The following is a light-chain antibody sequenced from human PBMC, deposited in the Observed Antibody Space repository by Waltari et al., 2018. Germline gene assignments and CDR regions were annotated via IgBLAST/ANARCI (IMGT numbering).Light chain of an antibody. J-gene: IGLJ3*02. CDR3: AAWDDSLSGLV. CDR1: RSNIGSNY. CDR2: KNN. V-gene: IGLV1-47*01. Sequence: QSVLTQPPSASGTPGQKVTISCNGSRSNIGSNYVYWYQQLPGTAPKLLIFKNNQRPSGVPDRFSDSKSGTSASLAINGLRSEDEADYYCAAWDDSLSGLVLGGGTKVTVL.